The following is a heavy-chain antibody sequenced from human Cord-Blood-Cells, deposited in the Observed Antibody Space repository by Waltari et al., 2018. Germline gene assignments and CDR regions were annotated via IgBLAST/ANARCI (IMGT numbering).Heavy chain of an antibody. D-gene: IGHD3-16*01. V-gene: IGHV4-59*08. CDR3: ARRRGNDYYFDY. J-gene: IGHJ4*02. Sequence: QVQLQESGPGLVKPSETLSLTCTVSGGSISSYYWSWIRQPPGKGLEWIGYIYYSGSTNYNPSLKSRVTISGDTSKIQFSLKLSSVTAADTAVYYCARRRGNDYYFDYWGQGTLVTVSS. CDR1: GGSISSYY. CDR2: IYYSGST.